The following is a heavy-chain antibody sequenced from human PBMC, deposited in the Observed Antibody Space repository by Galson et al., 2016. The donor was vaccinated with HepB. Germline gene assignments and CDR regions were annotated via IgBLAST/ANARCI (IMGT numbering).Heavy chain of an antibody. D-gene: IGHD3-3*01. CDR2: IWYGGSNK. CDR1: GFSFSSYG. V-gene: IGHV3-33*01. Sequence: SLRLSCAASGFSFSSYGMHWVRQAPGKGPEWVAVIWYGGSNKYYADSVKGRFTISRDNSKNTLYLQMNSLRAEDTAGYYCARDARGEWLHFGMDVWGQGTTVTVSS. CDR3: ARDARGEWLHFGMDV. J-gene: IGHJ6*02.